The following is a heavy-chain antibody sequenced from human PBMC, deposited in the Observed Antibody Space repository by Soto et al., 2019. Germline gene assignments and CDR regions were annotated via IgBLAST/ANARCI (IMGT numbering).Heavy chain of an antibody. CDR2: IYSSGDTT. CDR1: GFTFISFA. D-gene: IGHD6-6*01. V-gene: IGHV3-23*01. Sequence: EVQLLESGGGLVQPGGSLRLSCAASGFTFISFAMSWVRQAPGKGLEWVSSIYSSGDTTYYADSVKGPFTISRDNTKSTLYLQMNSLSAEDTAVYYCAKRMLESSSWSSRGPWGQGALVTVSS. J-gene: IGHJ5*02. CDR3: AKRMLESSSWSSRGP.